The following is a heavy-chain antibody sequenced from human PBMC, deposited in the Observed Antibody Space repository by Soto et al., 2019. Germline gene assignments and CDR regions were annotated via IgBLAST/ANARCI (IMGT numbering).Heavy chain of an antibody. J-gene: IGHJ4*02. D-gene: IGHD3-16*02. CDR1: GFTFSSYA. Sequence: PGGSLRLSXAASGFTFSSYAMSWVRQAPGKGLEWVSAISGSGGSTYYADSVKGRFTISRDNSKNTLYLQMNSLRAEDTAVYYCAKDPANYVWGSYRSDYWGQGTLVTVSS. V-gene: IGHV3-23*01. CDR2: ISGSGGST. CDR3: AKDPANYVWGSYRSDY.